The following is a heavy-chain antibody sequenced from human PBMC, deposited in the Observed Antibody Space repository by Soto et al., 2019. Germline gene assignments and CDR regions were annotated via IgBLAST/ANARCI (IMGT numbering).Heavy chain of an antibody. CDR1: GFTFSTYW. J-gene: IGHJ4*02. CDR3: ATAGSFRFDY. CDR2: INTDGSTI. V-gene: IGHV3-74*01. D-gene: IGHD3-16*02. Sequence: EVQLVESGGDLVQPGGSLRPSCAASGFTFSTYWMHWVRQAPGKGLVWVSRINTDGSTINYADSVKGRFTISRDNARNTLYLQMNSPRDEDTAVYYCATAGSFRFDYWGQGSLVTVSS.